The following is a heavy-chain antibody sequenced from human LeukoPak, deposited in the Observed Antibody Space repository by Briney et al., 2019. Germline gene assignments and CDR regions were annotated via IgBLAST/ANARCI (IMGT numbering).Heavy chain of an antibody. CDR1: GGSFSGYY. D-gene: IGHD3-22*01. CDR2: INHSGST. Sequence: SETLSLTCAVYGGSFSGYYWSWIRQPPGKGLEWIGEINHSGSTNYNPSLKSRVTISVDTSKNQFSLKLSSVTAADTAVYYCARDRELTSYDSAAFDIWGHGTMVTVSS. V-gene: IGHV4-34*01. J-gene: IGHJ3*02. CDR3: ARDRELTSYDSAAFDI.